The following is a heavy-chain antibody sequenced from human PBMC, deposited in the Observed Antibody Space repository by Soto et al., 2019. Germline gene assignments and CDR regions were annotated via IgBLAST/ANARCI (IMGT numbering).Heavy chain of an antibody. D-gene: IGHD2-15*01. V-gene: IGHV3-23*01. Sequence: GVMRLSCVASGFTFNNYGMSWVRQAPGKGLEWVSAISGSGGSTDYADSVKGRFTISRDNSKSTVYLQMNSLRAEDTAVYYCAKLGAGGGRPYWGQGTLVTVSS. CDR1: GFTFNNYG. CDR2: ISGSGGST. CDR3: AKLGAGGGRPY. J-gene: IGHJ4*02.